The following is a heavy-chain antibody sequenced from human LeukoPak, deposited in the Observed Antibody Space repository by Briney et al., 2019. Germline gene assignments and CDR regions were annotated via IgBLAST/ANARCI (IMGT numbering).Heavy chain of an antibody. J-gene: IGHJ3*02. CDR1: GFTFSDYY. Sequence: GGSLRLSCAASGFTFSDYYMSWIRQAPGKGLEWASYISSSGSTIYYADSVKGRFTISRDNAKNSLYPQMNSLRAEDTAVYYCARAGPIVGATKGAFDIWGQGTMVTVSS. V-gene: IGHV3-11*04. CDR2: ISSSGSTI. CDR3: ARAGPIVGATKGAFDI. D-gene: IGHD1-26*01.